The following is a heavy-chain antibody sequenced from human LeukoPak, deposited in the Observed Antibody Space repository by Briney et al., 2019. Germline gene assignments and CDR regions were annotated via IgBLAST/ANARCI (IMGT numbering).Heavy chain of an antibody. CDR1: GYTLTSYD. CDR2: MNPNSGNT. CDR3: ARYSGSYYYFDY. Sequence: ASVKVSCKASGYTLTSYDINWVRQATGQGLEWMGWMNPNSGNTGYAQKFQGRVTITRNTSISTAYMELSSLRSEDTVVYYCARYSGSYYYFDYWGQGTLVTVSS. J-gene: IGHJ4*02. V-gene: IGHV1-8*03. D-gene: IGHD1-26*01.